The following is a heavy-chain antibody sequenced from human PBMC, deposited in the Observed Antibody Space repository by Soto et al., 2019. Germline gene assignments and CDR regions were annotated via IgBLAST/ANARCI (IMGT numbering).Heavy chain of an antibody. D-gene: IGHD3-3*01. CDR1: GGSFSGYY. CDR3: ARGHGPYYDFWSGYRQSGNWFDP. J-gene: IGHJ5*02. CDR2: INHSGST. Sequence: SLTCAVYGGSFSGYYWSLIRQPPGKGLELIGEINHSGSTNYNPSLKSRVTISVDTSKNQFSLKLSSVTAADTAVYYCARGHGPYYDFWSGYRQSGNWFDPWGQGTLVTVSS. V-gene: IGHV4-34*01.